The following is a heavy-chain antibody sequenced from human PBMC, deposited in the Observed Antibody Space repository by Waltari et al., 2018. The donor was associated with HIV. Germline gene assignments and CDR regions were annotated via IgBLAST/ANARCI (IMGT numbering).Heavy chain of an antibody. CDR3: TRSLLATANLWSGGY. J-gene: IGHJ4*02. CDR1: AFTLGDDG. V-gene: IGHV3-49*03. CDR2: IRGKTISGST. D-gene: IGHD2-21*02. Sequence: EVHLVESGGGLVQPGRSLRLVCTASAFTLGDDGISSYRQAPGKGLDGLILIRGKTISGSTECAASVKGRVTVARNDAKSIAYLQINSLKTEDTAVYYCTRSLLATANLWSGGYWGQGALVTVSS.